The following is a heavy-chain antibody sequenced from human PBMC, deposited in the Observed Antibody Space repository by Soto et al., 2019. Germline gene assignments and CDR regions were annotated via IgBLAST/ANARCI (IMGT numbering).Heavy chain of an antibody. CDR1: GFTLSAHT. Sequence: GGSLRLSCAASGFTLSAHTMNWVRQAPGKGLEWVSSISSDSRYIYYADSVKGRFTISRDNARNSLDLQMNNLRAEDTAVYHCARGHCSRTSCYTGGYYYYPMDVWGQGTTVTVS. CDR2: ISSDSRYI. V-gene: IGHV3-21*01. CDR3: ARGHCSRTSCYTGGYYYYPMDV. J-gene: IGHJ6*02. D-gene: IGHD2-2*01.